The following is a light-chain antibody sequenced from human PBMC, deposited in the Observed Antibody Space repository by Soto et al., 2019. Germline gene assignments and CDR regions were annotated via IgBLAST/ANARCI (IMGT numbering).Light chain of an antibody. CDR3: QQYNTYWT. CDR2: DAS. Sequence: DIQMTQSPSTLSASVGDRVTITCRASQSISSWLAWYQQKPGKAPKLLIYDASSLESGVPLRFSGSGSGTEFTLTISSLQPDDFATYYCQQYNTYWTFGQGTKV. V-gene: IGKV1-5*01. CDR1: QSISSW. J-gene: IGKJ1*01.